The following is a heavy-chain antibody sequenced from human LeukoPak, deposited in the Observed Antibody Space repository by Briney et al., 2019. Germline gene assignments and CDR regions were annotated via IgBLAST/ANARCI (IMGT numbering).Heavy chain of an antibody. V-gene: IGHV4-4*09. J-gene: IGHJ3*02. D-gene: IGHD2-2*01. CDR3: ARPHSSTDFFVFYI. Sequence: SETLSLTCTVSGGSISDYYWSWIRQPPGTGLEWIGYIRTSGSTNYSPSLASRVTMSVDTSKNQISLKLRSVTAADTAVYYCARPHSSTDFFVFYIWGQGTMVTVSS. CDR1: GGSISDYY. CDR2: IRTSGST.